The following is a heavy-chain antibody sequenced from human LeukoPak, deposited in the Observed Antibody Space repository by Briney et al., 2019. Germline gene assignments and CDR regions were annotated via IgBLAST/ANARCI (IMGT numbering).Heavy chain of an antibody. V-gene: IGHV1-24*01. D-gene: IGHD5-18*01. CDR3: ATAGRGCCRYGLPPLTGGANNLFDP. CDR1: GYTLTELS. Sequence: ASVKVSCKVSGYTLTELSMHWVRQAPGKGLEWMGGFDPEDGETIYAQKFQGRVTMTEDTSTDTAYMELSSLRSEDTAVYYCATAGRGCCRYGLPPLTGGANNLFDPWGQGTLGNGS. J-gene: IGHJ5*01. CDR2: FDPEDGET.